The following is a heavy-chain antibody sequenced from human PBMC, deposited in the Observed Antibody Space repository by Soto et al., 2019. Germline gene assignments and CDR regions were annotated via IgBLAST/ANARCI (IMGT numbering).Heavy chain of an antibody. D-gene: IGHD3-22*01. V-gene: IGHV1-3*01. J-gene: IGHJ5*02. CDR3: ARDVGNYYDSSGLAPHWFDP. Sequence: VKVCCRTSGYPFTRYAMHRARQAPGQSLEWMGWINAGNGNTKYSQKFQGRVTITRDTSASTAYMELRSLRSEDTAVYYCARDVGNYYDSSGLAPHWFDPGGQRTLVTVSS. CDR1: GYPFTRYA. CDR2: INAGNGNT.